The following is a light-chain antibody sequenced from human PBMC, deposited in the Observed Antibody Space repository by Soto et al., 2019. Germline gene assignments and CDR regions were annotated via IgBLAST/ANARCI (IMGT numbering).Light chain of an antibody. J-gene: IGKJ1*01. CDR2: DAS. CDR1: QSISSW. CDR3: QQYNSYWT. Sequence: DIQMTQSPSPLSASVGDRVTITCRASQSISSWLAWYQQKPGKAPKILIYDASSLESGVPSRFSGSGSGTEFTLTISSLQPDDFATYYCQQYNSYWTLGQGTKVDIK. V-gene: IGKV1-5*01.